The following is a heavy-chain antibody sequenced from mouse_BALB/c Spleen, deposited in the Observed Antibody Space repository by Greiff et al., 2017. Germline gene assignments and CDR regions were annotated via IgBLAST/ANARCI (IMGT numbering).Heavy chain of an antibody. CDR2: IWGDGST. Sequence: VQLQESGPGLVAPSQSLSITCTVSGFSLTSYGVSWVRQPPGKGLEWLGVIWGDGSTNYHSALISRLSISKDNSKSQVFLKLNSLQTDDTATYYCATKRGSIGTTVFAYWGQGTLVTVSA. CDR3: ATKRGSIGTTVFAY. D-gene: IGHD2-14*01. J-gene: IGHJ3*01. CDR1: GFSLTSYG. V-gene: IGHV2-3*01.